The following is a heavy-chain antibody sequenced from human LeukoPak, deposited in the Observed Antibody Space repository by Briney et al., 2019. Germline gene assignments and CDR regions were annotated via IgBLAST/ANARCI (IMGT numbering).Heavy chain of an antibody. J-gene: IGHJ4*02. V-gene: IGHV4-59*01. CDR3: ARWGHFDTSGYFVVDY. CDR2: IHYSGST. CDR1: DVSISSYY. D-gene: IGHD3-22*01. Sequence: PSETLSLTCTIPDVSISSYYWNWIRQSPGKGLEWIGHIHYSGSTHYNPSLQSRVSISIDTSKNHFSLKLRSVTAVDTAVYYCARWGHFDTSGYFVVDYWGQGTLVTVSS.